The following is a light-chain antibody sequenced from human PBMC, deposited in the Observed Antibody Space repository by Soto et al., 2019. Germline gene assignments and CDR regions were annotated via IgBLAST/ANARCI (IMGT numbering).Light chain of an antibody. J-gene: IGLJ2*01. CDR2: TDN. V-gene: IGLV1-47*02. CDR1: TSKIGSNY. Sequence: QSVLTQPPSASGTPGQRVTISCSGSTSKIGSNYVYWYQHLPGTAPKLLIYTDNQRPSGVPDRFSGSKSGTSASLAISGLRSEDEADYFCAAWDDNLRGYWVFGGGTKLTVL. CDR3: AAWDDNLRGYWV.